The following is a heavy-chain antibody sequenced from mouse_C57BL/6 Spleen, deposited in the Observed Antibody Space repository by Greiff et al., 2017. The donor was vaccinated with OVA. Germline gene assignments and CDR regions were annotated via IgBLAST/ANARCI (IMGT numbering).Heavy chain of an antibody. D-gene: IGHD1-1*01. V-gene: IGHV1-42*01. CDR2: INPSTGGT. J-gene: IGHJ4*01. CDR1: GYSFTGYY. CDR3: ARSGIYYGSSEAMDY. Sequence: VQLQQPGPELVKPGASVKISCKASGYSFTGYYMNWVKQSPEKSLEWIGEINPSTGGTTYNQKFKAKATLTVDKSSSTAYMQLKSLTSEDSAVYYCARSGIYYGSSEAMDYWGQGTSVTVSS.